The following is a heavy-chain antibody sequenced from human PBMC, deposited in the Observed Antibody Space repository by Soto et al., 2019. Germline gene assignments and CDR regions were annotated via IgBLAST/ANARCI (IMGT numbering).Heavy chain of an antibody. CDR3: AMGLAAAGPLDY. CDR2: ISGSGGTP. J-gene: IGHJ4*02. V-gene: IGHV3-23*01. Sequence: LRLSCAASGFTFSSSAMSWVRQAPGRGLEWFSTISGSGGTPYYADSVKGRFTISRDNSKNTLYLVLNSLRAEDTAVYYCAMGLAAAGPLDYWGQGTLVTVSS. CDR1: GFTFSSSA. D-gene: IGHD6-13*01.